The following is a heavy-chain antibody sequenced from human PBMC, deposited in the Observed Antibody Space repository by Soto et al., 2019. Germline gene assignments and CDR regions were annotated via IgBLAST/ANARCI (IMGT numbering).Heavy chain of an antibody. CDR1: GGSITSSSYY. D-gene: IGHD4-17*01. CDR3: ARRRWLTTPWFDP. Sequence: SETLSLTCTVSGGSITSSSYYWGWIRQSPGTGLEWSGDIDYRGNTYYNPSLKSRVTIPADTSKNRFSLKLTHVTAADTAVYYCARRRWLTTPWFDPWGQGILVTVSS. J-gene: IGHJ5*02. CDR2: IDYRGNT. V-gene: IGHV4-39*01.